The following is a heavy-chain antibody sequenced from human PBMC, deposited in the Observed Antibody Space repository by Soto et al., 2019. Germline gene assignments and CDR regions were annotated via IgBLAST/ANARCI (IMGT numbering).Heavy chain of an antibody. CDR2: ISSSSSYI. D-gene: IGHD3-22*01. CDR3: TTDPYITMIVARFDY. J-gene: IGHJ4*01. V-gene: IGHV3-21*03. Sequence: GGSLRLSCAASGFTFSSYSMNWVRPAPGKGLEWVSSISSSSSYIYYAAPVKGRFAISRDDSKNMVYLEMNSLKTEDTAVYYYTTDPYITMIVARFDYWGHGTLVTVSS. CDR1: GFTFSSYS.